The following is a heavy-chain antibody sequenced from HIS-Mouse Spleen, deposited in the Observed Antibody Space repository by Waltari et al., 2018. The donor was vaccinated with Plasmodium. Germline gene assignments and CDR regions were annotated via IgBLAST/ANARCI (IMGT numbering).Heavy chain of an antibody. CDR1: GFTFGSYA. CDR2: ISSNGGST. Sequence: EVQLVESGGGLVQPGGSLRLSCAASGFTFGSYAMPWVRQAQGKGLEYVSAISSNGGSTYYANSVKGRFTISRDNSKNSLYLQMGSLRAEDMAVYYCARVKYYDFWSGYPDYWGQGTLVTVSS. D-gene: IGHD3-3*01. CDR3: ARVKYYDFWSGYPDY. J-gene: IGHJ4*02. V-gene: IGHV3-64*01.